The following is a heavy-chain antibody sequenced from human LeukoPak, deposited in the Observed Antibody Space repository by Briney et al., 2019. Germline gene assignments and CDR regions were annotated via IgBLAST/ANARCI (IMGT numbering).Heavy chain of an antibody. CDR3: ARGGRGTMVRGVITHFDY. J-gene: IGHJ4*02. D-gene: IGHD3-10*01. CDR1: GFTFSSYS. V-gene: IGHV3-21*01. Sequence: PGGSLRLSCAASGFTFSSYSMNWVRQAPGKGLEWVSSISSSSSYIYYADSVKGRFTISRDNAKNSLYLQMNSLRAEDTAVYYCARGGRGTMVRGVITHFDYWGQRTLVTVSS. CDR2: ISSSSSYI.